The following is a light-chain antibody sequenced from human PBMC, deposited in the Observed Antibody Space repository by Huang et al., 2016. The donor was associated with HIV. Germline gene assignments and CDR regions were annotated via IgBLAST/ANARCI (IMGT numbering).Light chain of an antibody. CDR2: GGS. CDR1: QDISSD. Sequence: EIVLTQSPATLSVSPGDRATLSCRASQDISSDLAWYQQKPGQAPRLLIYGGSTRATGIPARFSGSGSGTEFTLTSNGLQSEDFAIYYCQHYDNWPPWTFGQGTTVEIK. J-gene: IGKJ1*01. CDR3: QHYDNWPPWT. V-gene: IGKV3D-15*01.